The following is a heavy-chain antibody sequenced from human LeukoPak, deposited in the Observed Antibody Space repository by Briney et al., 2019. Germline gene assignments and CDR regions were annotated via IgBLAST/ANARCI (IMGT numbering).Heavy chain of an antibody. D-gene: IGHD3-10*01. Sequence: ASVKVSCTASGYTFTSYGISWVRQAPGKGLEWMGWISAYNGNTNYAQKLQGRVTMTTDTSTSTAYMELRSLRPDDTAVYYCARDRGYYGSGSSPALYDYWGQGTLVTVSS. J-gene: IGHJ4*02. CDR2: ISAYNGNT. CDR1: GYTFTSYG. V-gene: IGHV1-18*04. CDR3: ARDRGYYGSGSSPALYDY.